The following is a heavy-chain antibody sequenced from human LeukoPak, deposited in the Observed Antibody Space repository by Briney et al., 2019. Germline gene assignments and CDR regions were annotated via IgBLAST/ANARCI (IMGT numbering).Heavy chain of an antibody. CDR2: IYYSGST. V-gene: IGHV4-31*03. D-gene: IGHD1-1*01. Sequence: PSETLSLTCTVSGGSISSGGYYWSWIRQHPGKGLEWIGYIYYSGSTYYNPSLKSRVTISVDTSKNQFSLKLSSVTAADTAVYYCARRNSNWNDASFDYWGQGTLVTVSS. CDR1: GGSISSGGYY. CDR3: ARRNSNWNDASFDY. J-gene: IGHJ4*02.